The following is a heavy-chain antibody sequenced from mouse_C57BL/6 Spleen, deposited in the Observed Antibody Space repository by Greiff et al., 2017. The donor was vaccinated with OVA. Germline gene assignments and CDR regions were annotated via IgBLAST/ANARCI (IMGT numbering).Heavy chain of an antibody. CDR3: TTPTVVGGGFAY. CDR2: IDPENGDT. Sequence: DVKLQESGAELVRPGASVKLSCTASGFNIKDDYMHWVKQRPEQGLEWIGWIDPENGDTEYASKFQGKATITADTSSNTAYLQLSSLTSEDTAVYYCTTPTVVGGGFAYWGQGTLVTVSA. CDR1: GFNIKDDY. D-gene: IGHD1-1*01. J-gene: IGHJ3*01. V-gene: IGHV14-4*01.